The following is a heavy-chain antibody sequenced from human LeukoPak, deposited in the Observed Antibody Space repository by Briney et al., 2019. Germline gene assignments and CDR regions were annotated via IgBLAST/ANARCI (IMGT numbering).Heavy chain of an antibody. CDR2: ISYDGSNK. V-gene: IGHV3-30-3*01. J-gene: IGHJ4*02. CDR3: ARDEEHDILTGYYRGGFDY. D-gene: IGHD3-9*01. Sequence: PGRSLRLSCAASGFTFSSYAMHWVRQAPGKGLEWVAVISYDGSNKYYADSVKGRFTISRDNSKNTLYLQMNSLRAEDTAVYYCARDEEHDILTGYYRGGFDYWGQGTLVTVSS. CDR1: GFTFSSYA.